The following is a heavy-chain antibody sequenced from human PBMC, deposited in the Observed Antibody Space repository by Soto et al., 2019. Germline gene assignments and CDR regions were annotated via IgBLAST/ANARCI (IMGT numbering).Heavy chain of an antibody. J-gene: IGHJ4*02. Sequence: RRPPGKWLGWIRSIYYNGSTDYNPAGKSRVTIGVDTSKNPFSLKLSSVTAADTAVYYCAGGSSACYFEYWGEGSLVTVSS. D-gene: IGHD6-19*01. CDR2: IYYNGST. V-gene: IGHV4-39*01. CDR3: AGGSSACYFEY.